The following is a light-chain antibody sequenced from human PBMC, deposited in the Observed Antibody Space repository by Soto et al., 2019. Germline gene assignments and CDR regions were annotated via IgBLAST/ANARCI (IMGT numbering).Light chain of an antibody. CDR3: QRRSNRPST. J-gene: IGKJ4*01. CDR2: DAS. V-gene: IGKV3-11*01. CDR1: HSVSGY. Sequence: EIVLQQSPATLSLLPGKRATLSLRANHSVSGYLAWYPQKPGQAPGLLSYDASNRDTGMPARFSGSGSGTDATLPITSLEPEDFAVYYCQRRSNRPSTLGGRTKVEI.